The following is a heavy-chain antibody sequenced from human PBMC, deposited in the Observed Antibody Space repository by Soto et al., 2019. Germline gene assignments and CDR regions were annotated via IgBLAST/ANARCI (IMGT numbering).Heavy chain of an antibody. CDR3: ARDHSRGWTVYYHYGMDV. D-gene: IGHD2-15*01. CDR1: GFPFSSYS. V-gene: IGHV3-48*02. CDR2: ISESSSTI. J-gene: IGHJ6*02. Sequence: PGGSLRLSCVASGFPFSSYSMNWVRQAAGKGLEWVSYISESSSTIYYADSVKGRFTISRDNAKNSLYLQMNSLRDEDTAVYCCARDHSRGWTVYYHYGMDVWGQGTTVTVSS.